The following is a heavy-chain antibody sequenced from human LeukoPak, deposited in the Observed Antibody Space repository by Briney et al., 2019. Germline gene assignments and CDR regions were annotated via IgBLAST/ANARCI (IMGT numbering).Heavy chain of an antibody. D-gene: IGHD4-23*01. Sequence: SETLSLTCTVSGGSISGSSYYWGWIRQPPGEGLEWIGYIYYSGSTNYNPSLKSRVTISVDPSKNQFSLKLSSVTAADTAVYYCASHKSDYGGNFYEGTFDPWGQGTLVTVSS. V-gene: IGHV4-61*05. J-gene: IGHJ5*02. CDR2: IYYSGST. CDR3: ASHKSDYGGNFYEGTFDP. CDR1: GGSISGSSYY.